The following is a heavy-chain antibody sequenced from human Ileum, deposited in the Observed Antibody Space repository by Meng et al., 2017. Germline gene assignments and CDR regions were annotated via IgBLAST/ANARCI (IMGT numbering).Heavy chain of an antibody. D-gene: IGHD4-23*01. V-gene: IGHV4-4*02. Sequence: QVQLQESGPGLVQPSGTLSLTCAVSGDSISTTNWWNWVRQPPGEGLEWIGEIYHSGLVNYNLSLKSRVTLSIDKSKNQISLKLISVTAADTGVYYCAANSGKKMHSWGQGTLVTVSS. CDR2: IYHSGLV. J-gene: IGHJ4*02. CDR1: GDSISTTNW. CDR3: AANSGKKMHS.